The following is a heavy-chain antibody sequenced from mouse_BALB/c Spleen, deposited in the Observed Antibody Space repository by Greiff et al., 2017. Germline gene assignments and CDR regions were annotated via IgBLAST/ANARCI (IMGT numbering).Heavy chain of an antibody. CDR1: GYTFTSYW. CDR3: ARDYVSSRGFAY. Sequence: DLVKPGASVKLSCKASGYTFTSYWINWIKQRPGQGLEWIGRIAPGSGSTYYNEMFKGKATLTVDTSSSTAYIQLSSLSSEDSAVYFCARDYVSSRGFAYWGQGTLVTVSA. J-gene: IGHJ3*01. D-gene: IGHD1-1*01. V-gene: IGHV1S41*01. CDR2: IAPGSGST.